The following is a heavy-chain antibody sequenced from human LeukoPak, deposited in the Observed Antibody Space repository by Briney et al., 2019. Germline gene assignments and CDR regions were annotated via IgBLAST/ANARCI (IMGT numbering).Heavy chain of an antibody. J-gene: IGHJ4*02. D-gene: IGHD5-24*01. CDR1: GFTFSSYA. CDR2: ISGSGGST. CDR3: AKDMGGLKRWLQFSLDY. V-gene: IGHV3-23*01. Sequence: GGSLRLSCAASGFTFSSYAMSWVRQAPGKGLEWVSAISGSGGSTYYADSVKGRFTISRDNSKNTLYLQMNSLRAEDTAVYYCAKDMGGLKRWLQFSLDYWGQGTLVTVSS.